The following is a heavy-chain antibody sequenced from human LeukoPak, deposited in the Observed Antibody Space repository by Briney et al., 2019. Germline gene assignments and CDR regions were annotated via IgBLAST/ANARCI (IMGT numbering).Heavy chain of an antibody. CDR3: AKDDSGWHPLAFDC. Sequence: ASVKVSCKVSGYTLTELSMHWVRQAPGKGLEWMGGFDPEDGETIYAQKFQGRVTMTEDTSTDTAYMELSSLRSEDTAVYYCAKDDSGWHPLAFDCWGQGTLVTVSS. CDR1: GYTLTELS. V-gene: IGHV1-24*01. J-gene: IGHJ4*02. D-gene: IGHD6-19*01. CDR2: FDPEDGET.